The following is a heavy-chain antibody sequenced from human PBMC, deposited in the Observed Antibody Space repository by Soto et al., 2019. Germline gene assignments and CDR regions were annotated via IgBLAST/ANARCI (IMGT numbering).Heavy chain of an antibody. Sequence: GGSLRLSCSASGFTFSSYAMHWVRQAPGKGLEYVSAISSNGGSTYYADSVKGRFTISRDNSKNTLYLQMKSLRAEDTAVYYCVKDGSGSFPDYWGQGTLVTVSS. V-gene: IGHV3-64D*09. J-gene: IGHJ4*02. CDR3: VKDGSGSFPDY. D-gene: IGHD1-26*01. CDR2: ISSNGGST. CDR1: GFTFSSYA.